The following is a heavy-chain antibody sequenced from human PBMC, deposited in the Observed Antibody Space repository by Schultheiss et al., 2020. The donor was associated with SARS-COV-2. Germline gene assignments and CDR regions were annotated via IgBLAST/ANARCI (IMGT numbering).Heavy chain of an antibody. D-gene: IGHD7-27*01. CDR3: ASRTGDGFDY. CDR1: GFTFSSYG. V-gene: IGHV3-33*01. J-gene: IGHJ4*02. CDR2: IWYDGSNK. Sequence: GGSLRLSCAASGFTFSSYGMHWVRQAPGKGLELVAVIWYDGSNKYYADSVKGRFTISRDNSKNTLYLQMNSLRAEDTAVYYCASRTGDGFDYWGQGTLVTVSS.